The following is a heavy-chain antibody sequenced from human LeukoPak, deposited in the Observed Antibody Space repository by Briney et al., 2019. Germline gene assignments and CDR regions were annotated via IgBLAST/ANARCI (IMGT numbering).Heavy chain of an antibody. D-gene: IGHD6-13*01. V-gene: IGHV3-15*04. CDR3: TTDAGIIDY. J-gene: IGHJ4*02. CDR2: IESKTDGGTT. CDR1: GFTFSNAW. Sequence: GGSLRLSCAASGFTFSNAWMSWVRQAPGKGLEWVGRIESKTDGGTTDYAAPVKGRFTISRDDSKNTLYLQMNSLKTEDTAVYYCTTDAGIIDYWGQGTLVTVSS.